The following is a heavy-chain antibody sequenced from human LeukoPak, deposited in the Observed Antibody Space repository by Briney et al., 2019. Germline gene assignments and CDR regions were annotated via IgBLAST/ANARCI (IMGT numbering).Heavy chain of an antibody. CDR1: GFIFSRYG. J-gene: IGHJ4*02. CDR3: AKDHLPGIVVADRDY. D-gene: IGHD6-19*01. Sequence: LGGTLRLSCAASGFIFSRYGMSWVRQAPGKGLEWVSAISGSGGTTYYADSVKGRFTISRDNSKNTLYLQINSLRAEDTAAYYCAKDHLPGIVVADRDYWGLGTLVTVSS. CDR2: ISGSGGTT. V-gene: IGHV3-23*01.